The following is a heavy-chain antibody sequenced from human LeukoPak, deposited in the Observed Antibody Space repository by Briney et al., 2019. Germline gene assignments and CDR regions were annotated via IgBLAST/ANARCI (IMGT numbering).Heavy chain of an antibody. Sequence: PGGSLRLSCAASGFTFSSYAMHWVRQAPGKGLECVAVISYDGTNKYYGDSVKGRFTISRDNSKNTLYLQMNSLRAEDTAVYYCARSGYDDFFYYAMDVWGQGTTVTVSS. D-gene: IGHD5-12*01. CDR3: ARSGYDDFFYYAMDV. CDR2: ISYDGTNK. V-gene: IGHV3-30-3*01. J-gene: IGHJ6*02. CDR1: GFTFSSYA.